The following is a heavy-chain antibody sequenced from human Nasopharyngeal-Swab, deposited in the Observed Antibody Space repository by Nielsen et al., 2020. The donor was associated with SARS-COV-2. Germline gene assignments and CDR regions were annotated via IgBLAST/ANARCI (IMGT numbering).Heavy chain of an antibody. Sequence: GGSLRLSCAASGFTFSSYSMNWVRQAPGKGLEWVSSISSSSSYIYYADSVKGRFTISRDNAKNSLYLQMNSLRPEDTAVYYCARPPANCNAGSCYQLDSWGQGTLVTVSS. CDR3: ARPPANCNAGSCYQLDS. CDR2: ISSSSSYI. D-gene: IGHD2-15*01. J-gene: IGHJ4*02. CDR1: GFTFSSYS. V-gene: IGHV3-21*04.